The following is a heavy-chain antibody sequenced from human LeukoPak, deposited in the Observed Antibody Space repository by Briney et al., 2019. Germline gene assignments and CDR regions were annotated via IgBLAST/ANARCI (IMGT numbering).Heavy chain of an antibody. V-gene: IGHV1-69*01. CDR1: VGTFSSYA. CDR3: AMRHHVPTMIVVHYGMDV. D-gene: IGHD3-22*01. Sequence: SVKVSCMASVGTFSSYAISWVRQAPGQGLEWMGGIIPIFGTANYAQKFQGRVTITADESTSTAYMELSSLRSEDTAVYYCAMRHHVPTMIVVHYGMDVWGQGTTVTVSS. CDR2: IIPIFGTA. J-gene: IGHJ6*02.